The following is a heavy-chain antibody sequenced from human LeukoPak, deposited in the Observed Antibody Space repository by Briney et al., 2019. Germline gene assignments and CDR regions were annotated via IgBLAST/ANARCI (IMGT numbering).Heavy chain of an antibody. Sequence: GGSLRLSCAASGFSFSDYYMTWIRQAPGKGLEWVSAISNNNYANYADSVRGRFTISRDNAKKSLYLQVNSLRAEDTAEYYCARRRNYYGSADYWGQGTLVTVSS. CDR3: ARRRNYYGSADY. V-gene: IGHV3-11*03. D-gene: IGHD3-10*01. CDR1: GFSFSDYY. CDR2: ISNNNYA. J-gene: IGHJ4*02.